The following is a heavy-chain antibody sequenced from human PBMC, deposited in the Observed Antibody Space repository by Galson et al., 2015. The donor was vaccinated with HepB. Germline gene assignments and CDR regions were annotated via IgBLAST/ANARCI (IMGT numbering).Heavy chain of an antibody. CDR3: TTRARIQLWSEYYFDY. J-gene: IGHJ4*02. CDR2: IKSKTDGGTT. V-gene: IGHV3-15*01. Sequence: SLRLSCAASGFTFSNAWMSWVRQAPGKGLEWVGRIKSKTDGGTTDYAAPVKGRFTISRDDSKNTLYLQMDSLKTEDTAVYYCTTRARIQLWSEYYFDYWGQGTLVTVSS. D-gene: IGHD5-18*01. CDR1: GFTFSNAW.